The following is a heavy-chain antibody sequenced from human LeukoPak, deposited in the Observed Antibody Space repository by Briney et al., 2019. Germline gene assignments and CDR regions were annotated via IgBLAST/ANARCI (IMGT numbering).Heavy chain of an antibody. CDR2: ISGSGGTT. CDR3: AKEKGYYYDSGGYYVEYFQH. D-gene: IGHD3-22*01. V-gene: IGHV3-23*01. CDR1: GFTFNNYA. Sequence: GGSLRLSCAASGFTFNNYAMSWVRQAPGKGLEWVSAISGSGGTTYYADSVKGRFTFSRDNSKNTLYLQMNSLRAEDTAVYYCAKEKGYYYDSGGYYVEYFQHWGQGTLVTVSS. J-gene: IGHJ1*01.